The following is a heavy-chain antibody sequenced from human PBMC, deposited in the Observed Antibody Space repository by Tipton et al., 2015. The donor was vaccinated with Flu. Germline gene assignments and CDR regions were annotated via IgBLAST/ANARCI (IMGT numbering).Heavy chain of an antibody. CDR2: IYYTGST. CDR1: GGSISSGSYY. J-gene: IGHJ4*01. CDR3: ARTPCLNCGGGSRFDY. V-gene: IGHV4-61*02. D-gene: IGHD2-15*01. Sequence: TLSLTCTVSGGSISSGSYYWSWIRQPAGKGLEWIGRIYYTGSTNYNPSLKSRVTMSVDTSKSHFSLILTSVTAADTAVYYCARTPCLNCGGGSRFDYWGHGTLVTVSS.